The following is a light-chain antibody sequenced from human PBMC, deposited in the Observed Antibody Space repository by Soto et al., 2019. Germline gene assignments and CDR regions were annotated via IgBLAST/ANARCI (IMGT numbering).Light chain of an antibody. V-gene: IGLV2-23*02. CDR3: CSYAGSSTVL. CDR1: SSDVGSYNL. CDR2: EVS. J-gene: IGLJ2*01. Sequence: QSVLTQPASVSGSPGQSITISCTGTSSDVGSYNLVSWYQQYPGKAPKLIIFEVSKRPSGVSNRFSASKSGNTASLTISGLQVDDEADYHCCSYAGSSTVLFGGGTQLTVL.